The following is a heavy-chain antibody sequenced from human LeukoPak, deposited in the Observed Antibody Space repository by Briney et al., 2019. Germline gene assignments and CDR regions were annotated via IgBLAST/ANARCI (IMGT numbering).Heavy chain of an antibody. CDR3: ARASRGSYLLTTDY. J-gene: IGHJ4*02. Sequence: ASVKVSCKASGYTLTGYYMHWVRQAPGQGLEWMGWINPNSGGTNYAQKFQGRVTMTRDTSISTAYMELSRLRSDDTAVYYCARASRGSYLLTTDYWGQGTLVTVSS. CDR1: GYTLTGYY. V-gene: IGHV1-2*02. D-gene: IGHD1-26*01. CDR2: INPNSGGT.